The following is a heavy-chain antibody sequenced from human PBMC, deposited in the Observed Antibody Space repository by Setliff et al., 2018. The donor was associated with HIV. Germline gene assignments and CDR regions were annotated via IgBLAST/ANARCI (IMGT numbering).Heavy chain of an antibody. D-gene: IGHD3-10*01. J-gene: IGHJ6*03. V-gene: IGHV4-4*07. CDR3: ARGVYYGSGSYYTHGNSYYYMDV. Sequence: ASETLSLTCTVSGGSISSYYWSWIRQPAGKGLEWIGRIYTSGSTNYNPSLKSRVTMSVDTSKNQFSLKLSSVTAADTAVYYCARGVYYGSGSYYTHGNSYYYMDVWGKGTTVTVSS. CDR1: GGSISSYY. CDR2: IYTSGST.